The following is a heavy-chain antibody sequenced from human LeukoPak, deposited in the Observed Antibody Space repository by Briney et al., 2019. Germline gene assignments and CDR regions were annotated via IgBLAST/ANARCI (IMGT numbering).Heavy chain of an antibody. V-gene: IGHV3-7*01. Sequence: GGSLRLSCAASGFTFSSYWMSWVRQAPGKGLEWVANINQDGSEKYYVDSVKGRFTISRDNAKNSLYLQMNSLRAEDTAVYYCARALVATISSTWTTVTTRGFDYWGQGTLVTVSS. CDR3: ARALVATISSTWTTVTTRGFDY. CDR1: GFTFSSYW. J-gene: IGHJ4*02. CDR2: INQDGSEK. D-gene: IGHD4-17*01.